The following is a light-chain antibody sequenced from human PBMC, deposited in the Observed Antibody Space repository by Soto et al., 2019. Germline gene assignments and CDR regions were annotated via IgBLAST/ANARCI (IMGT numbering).Light chain of an antibody. Sequence: QSVLTQPPSVSGAPGQRVTISCTGSSSNIGAGYDVHWYQRLPGTAPKVLIYGNNNRPSGVPDRFSGSKSGTSASLAITGLQAEDEADYDCLSYDSSRSGSYVFGTGTKVTVL. CDR1: SSNIGAGYD. J-gene: IGLJ1*01. V-gene: IGLV1-40*01. CDR3: LSYDSSRSGSYV. CDR2: GNN.